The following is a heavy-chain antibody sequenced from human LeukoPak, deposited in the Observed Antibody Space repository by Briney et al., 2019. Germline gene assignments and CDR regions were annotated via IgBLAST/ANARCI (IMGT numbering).Heavy chain of an antibody. Sequence: GGSLRLSCATSGFTFRSYAMIWVRQAPERGLQWVSGISGSGTYYADFAKGRFTISRDNSKNTLYLQMNSLRAEDTAVYYCAKDLVTYYYDSSGYPFDYWGQGTLVTVSS. CDR3: AKDLVTYYYDSSGYPFDY. D-gene: IGHD3-22*01. CDR2: ISGSGT. J-gene: IGHJ4*02. CDR1: GFTFRSYA. V-gene: IGHV3-23*01.